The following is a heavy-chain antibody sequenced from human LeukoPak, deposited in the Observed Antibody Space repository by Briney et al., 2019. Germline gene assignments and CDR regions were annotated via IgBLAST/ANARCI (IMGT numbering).Heavy chain of an antibody. D-gene: IGHD5/OR15-5a*01. Sequence: SETLSLTCTVSGGSISRSSYYWSWIRQPPGKGLEWIGSIYYSGSTYYNPSLKSRVTISVDTSKNQFSLKLSSVTAADTAVYYCAIGSTILTNPFDYWGQGTLVTVSS. CDR3: AIGSTILTNPFDY. V-gene: IGHV4-39*07. CDR1: GGSISRSSYY. J-gene: IGHJ4*02. CDR2: IYYSGST.